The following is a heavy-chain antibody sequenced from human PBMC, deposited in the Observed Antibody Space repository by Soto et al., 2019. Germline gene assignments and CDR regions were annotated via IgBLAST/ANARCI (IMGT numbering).Heavy chain of an antibody. V-gene: IGHV1-18*01. CDR1: GYTFTSYG. CDR2: ISAYNGNT. CDR3: ARDPHFAVVAATRGLWFDP. D-gene: IGHD2-15*01. J-gene: IGHJ5*02. Sequence: GASVKVSCKASGYTFTSYGISWVRQAPGQGLEWMGWISAYNGNTNYAQKLQGRVTMTTDTSTSTAYMELRSLRSDDTAVYYCARDPHFAVVAATRGLWFDPWGQGTLVTVSS.